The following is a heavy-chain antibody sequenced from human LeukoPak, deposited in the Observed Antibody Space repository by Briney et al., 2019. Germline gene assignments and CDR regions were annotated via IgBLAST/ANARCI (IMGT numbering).Heavy chain of an antibody. V-gene: IGHV1-18*01. J-gene: IGHJ4*02. CDR2: ISAYNGNT. CDR1: GYTFTNYD. D-gene: IGHD2-21*01. CDR3: AREGPYLYYLDY. Sequence: ASVKVSCKASGYTFTNYDINWVQQVPGQGLEWMGWISAYNGNTNYAQKLQGRVTMTTETSTSTAYMELRSLRSDDTAVYYCAREGPYLYYLDYWGQGTLVTVSS.